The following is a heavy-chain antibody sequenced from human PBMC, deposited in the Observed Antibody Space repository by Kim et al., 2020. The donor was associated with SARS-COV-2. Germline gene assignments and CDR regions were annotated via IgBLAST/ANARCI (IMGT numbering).Heavy chain of an antibody. CDR2: ISYDGSNK. J-gene: IGHJ6*01. CDR3: AKDAVSSGSYYSYYGMDV. Sequence: GGSLRLSCAASGFTFSSYGMHWVRQAPGKGLEWVAVISYDGSNKYYADSVKGRFTISRDNSKNTLYLQMNSLRAEDTAVYYCAKDAVSSGSYYSYYGMDV. D-gene: IGHD1-26*01. V-gene: IGHV3-30*18. CDR1: GFTFSSYG.